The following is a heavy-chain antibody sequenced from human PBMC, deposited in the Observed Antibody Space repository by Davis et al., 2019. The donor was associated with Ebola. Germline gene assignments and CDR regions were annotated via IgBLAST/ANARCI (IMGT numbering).Heavy chain of an antibody. J-gene: IGHJ3*02. Sequence: GGSLRLSCAASGFTFSSYAMSWVRQAPGKGLEWVSVIYSGGSTYYADSVKGRFTISRHNSKNTLYLQMNSLRAEDTAVYYCAAAPRNLLAFDIWGQGTMVTVSS. V-gene: IGHV3-53*04. D-gene: IGHD1-14*01. CDR1: GFTFSSYA. CDR2: IYSGGST. CDR3: AAAPRNLLAFDI.